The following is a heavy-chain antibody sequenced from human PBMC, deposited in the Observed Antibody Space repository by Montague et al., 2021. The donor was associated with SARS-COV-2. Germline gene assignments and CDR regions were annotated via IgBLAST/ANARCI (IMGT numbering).Heavy chain of an antibody. CDR3: ARGCLSYFGAGSHCYGMDV. V-gene: IGHV4-59*01. CDR2: ISDSGST. J-gene: IGHJ6*02. CDR1: GTSITSYY. D-gene: IGHD3-10*01. Sequence: SETLSLTCSVSGTSITSYYWNWIRQPPGKGLEWIGYISDSGSTNYSPSLKSRVTMPVDTPKNQMSLKLTSVTAADTAVYYCARGCLSYFGAGSHCYGMDVWGQGTTVTVSS.